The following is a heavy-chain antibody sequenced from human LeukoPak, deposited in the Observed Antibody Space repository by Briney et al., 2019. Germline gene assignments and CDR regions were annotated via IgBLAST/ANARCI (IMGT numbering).Heavy chain of an antibody. CDR3: AKDPGSR. J-gene: IGHJ4*02. Sequence: GRSLRLSCAASGFTFSSYGMHWIRQAPGKGLEWVAVISYDGSNKYYADSVKGRFTISRDNSKNTLYLQMNSLRAEDTAVYYCAKDPGSRWGQGALVTVSS. CDR1: GFTFSSYG. CDR2: ISYDGSNK. D-gene: IGHD3-10*01. V-gene: IGHV3-30*18.